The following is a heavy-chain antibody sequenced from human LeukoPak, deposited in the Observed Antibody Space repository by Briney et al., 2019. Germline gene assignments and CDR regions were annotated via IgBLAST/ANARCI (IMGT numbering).Heavy chain of an antibody. CDR2: INSRGMT. CDR3: ASATVTKLWFGEFSY. CDR1: GGSITNFY. Sequence: ESSETLSLTCIVSGGSITNFYLNWVRQPAGKGLEWIGRINSRGMTNYKSSLKSRVLMSVDTSKNQFSLKLSSVTAADTAVYYCASATVTKLWFGEFSYWGQGTLVTVSS. D-gene: IGHD3-10*01. V-gene: IGHV4-4*07. J-gene: IGHJ4*02.